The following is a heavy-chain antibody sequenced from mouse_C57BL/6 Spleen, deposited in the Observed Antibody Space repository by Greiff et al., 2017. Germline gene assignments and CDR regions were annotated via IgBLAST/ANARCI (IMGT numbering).Heavy chain of an antibody. J-gene: IGHJ2*01. CDR3: VREWGSITTVVADFDY. D-gene: IGHD1-1*01. V-gene: IGHV10-3*01. CDR1: GFTFNTYA. CDR2: IRSKSSNYAT. Sequence: VMLVESGGGLVQPKGSLKLSCAASGFTFNTYAMHWVRQAPGKGLEWVARIRSKSSNYATYYADSVKDRFTISRDDSQSKLYLQMNNLKTEDTAMYYCVREWGSITTVVADFDYWGQGTTLTVSS.